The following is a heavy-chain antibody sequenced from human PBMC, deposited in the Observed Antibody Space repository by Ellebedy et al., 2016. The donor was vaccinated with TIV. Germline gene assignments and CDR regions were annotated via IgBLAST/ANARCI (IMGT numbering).Heavy chain of an antibody. CDR3: ARRRTPDYDYYGMDV. Sequence: SETLSLTCTVSGGSISSAYYYWGWIRQPPGKGLEWIGNIFYSANNYYNPSLESRVTISVDTSKNQFSLRLSSVTAADTAVYYCARRRTPDYDYYGMDVWGQGTTVSVSS. CDR2: IFYSANN. J-gene: IGHJ6*02. CDR1: GGSISSAYYY. D-gene: IGHD4/OR15-4a*01. V-gene: IGHV4-39*01.